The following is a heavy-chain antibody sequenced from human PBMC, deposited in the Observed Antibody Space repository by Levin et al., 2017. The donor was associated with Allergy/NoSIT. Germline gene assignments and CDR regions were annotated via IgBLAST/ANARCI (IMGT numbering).Heavy chain of an antibody. CDR2: IHRDGST. D-gene: IGHD3-10*01. CDR1: GFSVSNNF. Sequence: PGGSLRLSCAASGFSVSNNFMNWVRQAPGKGLEWVSFIHRDGSTFYADSVKGRFTISRDNSKNTLYLQMNSLRVEDTAMYYCARELGRGVISPYLDYWGQGTLVTVSS. V-gene: IGHV3-66*02. CDR3: ARELGRGVISPYLDY. J-gene: IGHJ4*02.